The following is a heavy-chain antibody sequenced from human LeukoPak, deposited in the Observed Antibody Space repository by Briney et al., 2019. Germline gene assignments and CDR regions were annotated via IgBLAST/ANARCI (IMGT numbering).Heavy chain of an antibody. J-gene: IGHJ4*02. CDR2: ISYDGTTK. V-gene: IGHV3-30*18. CDR1: GLIFSDYG. Sequence: GGSLRLSCAVSGLIFSDYGMRWPRQAPGKGLEWVAIISYDGTTKYYADSVQGRFAISRDNSKNTLYLQMNSLRPDDTAVYYCSKDRQYIGYDIFDYWGQGTLVTVSS. CDR3: SKDRQYIGYDIFDY. D-gene: IGHD5-12*01.